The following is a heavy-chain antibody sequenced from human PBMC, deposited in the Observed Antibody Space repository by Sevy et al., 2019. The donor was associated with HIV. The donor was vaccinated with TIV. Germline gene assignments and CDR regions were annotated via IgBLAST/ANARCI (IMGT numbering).Heavy chain of an antibody. J-gene: IGHJ6*02. CDR2: ISYHGRNK. V-gene: IGHV3-30*18. Sequence: GGSLRLSCVVSGIIFTTSGMHWVRQAPGKGLEWAAVISYHGRNKFYADSVKSRSTISRDNSKNILYLQMNSLRAEDTAVYYCAKDFTGYNGMDVWGQGTMVTVSS. CDR1: GIIFTTSG. CDR3: AKDFTGYNGMDV. D-gene: IGHD3-9*01.